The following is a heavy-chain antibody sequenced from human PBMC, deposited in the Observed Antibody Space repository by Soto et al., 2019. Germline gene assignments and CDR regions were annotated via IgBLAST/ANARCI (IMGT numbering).Heavy chain of an antibody. CDR1: GFTFSNYA. D-gene: IGHD5-12*01. CDR3: AKELENLGDGYQMNDY. Sequence: GGSLRLSCGASGFTFSNYALSWVRQAPWKGLEWVSSLSGGGGSTYYADSVKGRFTISRDNSKNTLFLQMNSLRAEDTAVYYCAKELENLGDGYQMNDYWGQGTLVTVSS. V-gene: IGHV3-23*01. J-gene: IGHJ4*02. CDR2: LSGGGGST.